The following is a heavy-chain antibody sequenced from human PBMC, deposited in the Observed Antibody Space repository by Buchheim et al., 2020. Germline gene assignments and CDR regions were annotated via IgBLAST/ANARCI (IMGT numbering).Heavy chain of an antibody. CDR3: ARNSVTIFGVVIIPVSVYYGMDV. Sequence: QVQLVQSGAEVKKPGASVKVSCKASGYTFTSYYMHWVRQAPGQGLEWMGIINPSGGSTSYAQKFQGRVTMTRDTSTSTVYMELSSLRSEDTAVYYCARNSVTIFGVVIIPVSVYYGMDVWGQGTT. V-gene: IGHV1-46*01. CDR1: GYTFTSYY. J-gene: IGHJ6*02. D-gene: IGHD3-3*01. CDR2: INPSGGST.